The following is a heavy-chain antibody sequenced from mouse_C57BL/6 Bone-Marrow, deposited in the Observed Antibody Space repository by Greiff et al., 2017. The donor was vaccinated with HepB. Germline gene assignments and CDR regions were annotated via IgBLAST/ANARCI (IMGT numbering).Heavy chain of an antibody. Sequence: EVQLQQSGPELVKPGASVKISCKASGYTFTDYYMNWVKQSHGKSLEWIGDINPNNGGTSYNQKFKGKATLTVDKSSSTAYMELRSLTSEDSAVYYCARSGHENWGQGTLVTVSA. CDR3: ARSGHEN. CDR2: INPNNGGT. V-gene: IGHV1-26*01. J-gene: IGHJ3*01. D-gene: IGHD3-1*01. CDR1: GYTFTDYY.